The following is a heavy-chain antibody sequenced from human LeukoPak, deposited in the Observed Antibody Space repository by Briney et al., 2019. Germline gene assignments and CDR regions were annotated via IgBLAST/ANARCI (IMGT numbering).Heavy chain of an antibody. J-gene: IGHJ6*03. CDR2: IYYSGST. Sequence: PSETLSLTCTVSGGSISSSSYYWGWIRQPPGKGLEWIGSIYYSGSTYYNPSLKSRVTISVDTSKNQFSLKLSSVTAADTAVYYCARRGRMVYADYYYYYYMDVWGKGTTVTVSS. V-gene: IGHV4-39*07. CDR1: GGSISSSSYY. CDR3: ARRGRMVYADYYYYYYMDV. D-gene: IGHD2-8*01.